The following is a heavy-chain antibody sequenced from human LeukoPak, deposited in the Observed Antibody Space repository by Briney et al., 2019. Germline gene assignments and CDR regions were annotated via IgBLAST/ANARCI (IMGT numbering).Heavy chain of an antibody. D-gene: IGHD3-10*01. V-gene: IGHV3-23*01. Sequence: GGSPRLSCAASGFTFSSYAMRWVRQAPGKGLEWVSAIGSGSGGTTIYADSVKGRFTISRDNSKNTLYLQMSSLRGEDTAVYYCAKNYESGRGVPYGMDVWGQGTTVTVSS. CDR3: AKNYESGRGVPYGMDV. CDR2: IGSGSGGTT. J-gene: IGHJ6*02. CDR1: GFTFSSYA.